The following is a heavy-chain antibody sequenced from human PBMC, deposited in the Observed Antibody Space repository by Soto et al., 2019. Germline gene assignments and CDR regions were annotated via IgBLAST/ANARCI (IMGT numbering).Heavy chain of an antibody. V-gene: IGHV4-31*03. J-gene: IGHJ6*03. CDR3: ARGVTTPSIYYYYYYMDV. Sequence: SETLSLTCTVSGGSISSGGYYWSWIRQHPGKGLEWIGYIYYSGSTYYNPSLKSRVTISVDTSKNQFSLKLSSVTAADTAVYYCARGVTTPSIYYYYYYMDVWGKGTTVTVSS. D-gene: IGHD1-1*01. CDR1: GGSISSGGYY. CDR2: IYYSGST.